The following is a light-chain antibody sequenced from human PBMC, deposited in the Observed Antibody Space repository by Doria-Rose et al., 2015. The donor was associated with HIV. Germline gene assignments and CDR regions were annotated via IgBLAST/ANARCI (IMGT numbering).Light chain of an antibody. CDR3: HQYNNWPT. V-gene: IGKV3-15*01. J-gene: IGKJ5*01. Sequence: TQSPETLSVSPGESATLSCRASQSVSTDLAWYQHKPGQAHRLLIWGASTRATGIPARFSGSGSGTEFTLTISSPQSEDFAIYFCHQYNNWPTFGQGTRLDIK. CDR1: QSVSTD. CDR2: GAS.